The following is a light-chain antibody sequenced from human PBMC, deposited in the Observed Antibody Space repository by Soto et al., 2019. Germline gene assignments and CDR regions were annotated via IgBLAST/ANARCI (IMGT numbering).Light chain of an antibody. CDR3: HSRA. Sequence: DIQMTQSPSTLSASLGDRVTITCRASQSISRWLAWYQQKPGKAPSLLIYDASSLDSGVPSRFSGSGSGTEFTLTISRLQPDDFATYFCHSRAFGQGTRLEIK. V-gene: IGKV1-5*01. J-gene: IGKJ5*01. CDR2: DAS. CDR1: QSISRW.